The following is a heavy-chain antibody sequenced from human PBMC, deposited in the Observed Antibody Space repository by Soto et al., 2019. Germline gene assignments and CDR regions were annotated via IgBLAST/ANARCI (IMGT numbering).Heavy chain of an antibody. CDR3: ARGKRGSSWYRGEEKYYYYGMDV. Sequence: SETLSLTCTAYGESFNGYYWSWIRQPPGKGLEWIGEIHHSGSTNYNPSLKSRVTFSIDTSKRQFSLKVRSVTAADTAVYYCARGKRGSSWYRGEEKYYYYGMDVWGQGTPVTVSS. J-gene: IGHJ6*02. CDR1: GESFNGYY. D-gene: IGHD6-13*01. CDR2: IHHSGST. V-gene: IGHV4-34*01.